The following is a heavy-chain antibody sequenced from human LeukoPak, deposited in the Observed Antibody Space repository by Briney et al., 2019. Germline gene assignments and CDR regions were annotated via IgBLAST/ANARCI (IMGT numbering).Heavy chain of an antibody. D-gene: IGHD6-13*01. J-gene: IGHJ4*02. CDR1: GGSISSSSYY. CDR3: ARSAAAGNFDY. CDR2: IYYSGST. Sequence: SETLSLTCTVSGGSISSSSYYWGWIRQPPGKGLEWIGSIYYSGSTYYNPSLKSRVTISVDTSKNQFSLKLSSVTAADTAVYYCARSAAAGNFDYWGQGTLVTVSS. V-gene: IGHV4-39*07.